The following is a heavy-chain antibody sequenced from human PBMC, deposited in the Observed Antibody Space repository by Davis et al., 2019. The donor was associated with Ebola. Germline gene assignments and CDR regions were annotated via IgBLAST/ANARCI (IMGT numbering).Heavy chain of an antibody. Sequence: MPGGSLRLSCAVYGGSFSGYFWSWVRQAPGKGLEWVGEVSRSGDTNYNPSLEGRVTISLDTSKNQFSLSLSSMTAPETAVYYCARTALTSISDSGLGYNYFDPWGQGTLVTVSS. CDR1: GGSFSGYF. CDR2: VSRSGDT. CDR3: ARTALTSISDSGLGYNYFDP. D-gene: IGHD2-21*02. V-gene: IGHV4-34*01. J-gene: IGHJ5*02.